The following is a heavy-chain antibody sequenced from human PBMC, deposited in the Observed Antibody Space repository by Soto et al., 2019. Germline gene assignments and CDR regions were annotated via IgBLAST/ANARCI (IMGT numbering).Heavy chain of an antibody. J-gene: IGHJ6*02. CDR1: GFTFSSYS. D-gene: IGHD3-3*01. V-gene: IGHV3-48*02. Sequence: LRLSFAASGFTFSSYSMNWVRQAPGKGLEWVSYISSSSSTIYYADSVKGRFTISRDNAKNSLYLQMNSLRDEDTAVYYCARGPRHYDFWSGYNYYYGMDVWGQGTTVTVSS. CDR2: ISSSSSTI. CDR3: ARGPRHYDFWSGYNYYYGMDV.